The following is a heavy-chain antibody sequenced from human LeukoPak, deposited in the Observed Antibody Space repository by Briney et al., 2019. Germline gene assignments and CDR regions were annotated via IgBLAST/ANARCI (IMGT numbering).Heavy chain of an antibody. CDR2: INHSGST. CDR3: ARKSRGAWQPRAYAFDI. Sequence: SETLSLTCAVYGGSFSGYYWSWIRQPPGKGLEWIGEINHSGSTNYNPSLKSRVTISVDTSKNQFSLKLSSVTAADTAVYYCARKSRGAWQPRAYAFDIWGQGTMATVSS. J-gene: IGHJ3*02. D-gene: IGHD5-24*01. CDR1: GGSFSGYY. V-gene: IGHV4-34*01.